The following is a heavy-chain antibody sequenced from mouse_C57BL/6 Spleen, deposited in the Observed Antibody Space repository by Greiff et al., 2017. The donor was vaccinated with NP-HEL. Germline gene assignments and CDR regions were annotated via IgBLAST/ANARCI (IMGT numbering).Heavy chain of an antibody. J-gene: IGHJ4*01. D-gene: IGHD2-4*01. Sequence: VQLQESGPGLVQPSQSLSITCTVSGFSLTSYGVHWVRQPPGKGLEWLGVIWSGGSTDYNAAFISRLSISKDNSKSQVFFKMNSLQADDTAIYYCAKKGGYDYDEDYAMDYWGQGTSVTVSS. CDR1: GFSLTSYG. CDR3: AKKGGYDYDEDYAMDY. CDR2: IWSGGST. V-gene: IGHV2-4*01.